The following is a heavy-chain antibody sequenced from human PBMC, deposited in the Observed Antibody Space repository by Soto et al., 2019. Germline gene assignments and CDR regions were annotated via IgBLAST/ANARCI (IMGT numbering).Heavy chain of an antibody. Sequence: SDALSVTCAVWGGSISGCYWSWIRQHAGKGLEWIGRIYTSGSTNSNPSLKSRVTSSVDTSKNHLSLKLSSVTAADTALYYCATEPGYSSSWYDHWCQGTMVTVS. J-gene: IGHJ5*02. CDR1: GGSISGCY. D-gene: IGHD6-13*01. V-gene: IGHV4-4*07. CDR2: IYTSGST. CDR3: ATEPGYSSSWYDH.